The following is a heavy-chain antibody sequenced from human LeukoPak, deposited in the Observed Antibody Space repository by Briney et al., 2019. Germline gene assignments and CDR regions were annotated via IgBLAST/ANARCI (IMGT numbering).Heavy chain of an antibody. V-gene: IGHV4-59*08. CDR2: IYHSGST. Sequence: TSETLSLTCTVSGGSISTYYWSWIRQPPGKGLEWIGYIYHSGSTNYNPSLRSRVTISVDTSKNQFSLKLSSVTAADTAVYYCARSNIYSSNWKFDYWGQGTLVAVSS. D-gene: IGHD6-13*01. CDR1: GGSISTYY. J-gene: IGHJ4*02. CDR3: ARSNIYSSNWKFDY.